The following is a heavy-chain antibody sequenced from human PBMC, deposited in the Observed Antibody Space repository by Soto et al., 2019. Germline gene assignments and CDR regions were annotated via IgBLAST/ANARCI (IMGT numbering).Heavy chain of an antibody. V-gene: IGHV1-18*01. CDR1: GYIFINYG. CDR2: ISPHTSNT. D-gene: IGHD2-8*01. J-gene: IGHJ4*02. Sequence: GASVKVYCKASGYIFINYGISWMRQAPGQGLEWMGWISPHTSNTHYAQSLLGRVTVTRDTSTSTAYMELRGLRSDDTAVYYCARTGGDCTQGVCYDYWGQGTPVTVSS. CDR3: ARTGGDCTQGVCYDY.